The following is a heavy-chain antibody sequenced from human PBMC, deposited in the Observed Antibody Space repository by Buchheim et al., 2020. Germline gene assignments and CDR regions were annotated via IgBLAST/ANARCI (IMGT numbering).Heavy chain of an antibody. D-gene: IGHD6-13*01. V-gene: IGHV3-23*01. J-gene: IGHJ4*02. CDR2: ISGSGGST. Sequence: EVQLLESGGGLVQPGGSLRLSCAASGFTFSSYAMSWVRQAPGKGLEWVSAISGSGGSTYYADSVKGRFTISRDISKNTLYLQMNSLRAEDTAVYYCAKSQGYSSSWYDSTFDYWGQGTL. CDR1: GFTFSSYA. CDR3: AKSQGYSSSWYDSTFDY.